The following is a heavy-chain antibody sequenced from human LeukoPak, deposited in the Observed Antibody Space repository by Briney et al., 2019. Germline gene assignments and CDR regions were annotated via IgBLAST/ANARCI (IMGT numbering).Heavy chain of an antibody. Sequence: PGRSLRLSCTGSGFTFGHYALAWVRQAPGKGLEWLGFIRSQAYGGTIEYAASVKGRFSISRDNSKSIADLQINSLKTEDTAVYYCARGGDFGVPAPLGIDAFDIWGQGTMVTVSS. CDR3: ARGGDFGVPAPLGIDAFDI. J-gene: IGHJ3*02. CDR1: GFTFGHYA. D-gene: IGHD2-2*01. CDR2: IRSQAYGGTI. V-gene: IGHV3-49*04.